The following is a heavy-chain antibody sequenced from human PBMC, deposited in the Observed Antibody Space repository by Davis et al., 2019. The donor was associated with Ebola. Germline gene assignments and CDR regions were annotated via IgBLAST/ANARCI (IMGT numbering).Heavy chain of an antibody. CDR2: INHSGST. CDR3: ARDRGGIVGATTCYFDY. D-gene: IGHD1-26*01. Sequence: MPSETLSLTCAVYGGSFSGYYWSWIRQPPGKGLEWIGEINHSGSTNYNPSLKSRVTISVDTSKNQFSLKLSSVTAADTAVYYCARDRGGIVGATTCYFDYWGQGTLVTVSS. CDR1: GGSFSGYY. J-gene: IGHJ4*02. V-gene: IGHV4-34*01.